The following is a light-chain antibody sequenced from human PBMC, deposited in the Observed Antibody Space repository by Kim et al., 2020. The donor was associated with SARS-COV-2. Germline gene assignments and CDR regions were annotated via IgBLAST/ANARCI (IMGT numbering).Light chain of an antibody. CDR2: GAS. CDR1: QSISTY. V-gene: IGKV1-39*01. Sequence: DIQMTQSPSSLAASVGDRVTIGCRASQSISTYLNWYQQKPGKAPKLLIYGASTLQSGVPSRFSGSGSGTDFILTISSLQPEDLATYYCQQSQSTPLLTFGGRTKVDIK. CDR3: QQSQSTPLLT. J-gene: IGKJ4*01.